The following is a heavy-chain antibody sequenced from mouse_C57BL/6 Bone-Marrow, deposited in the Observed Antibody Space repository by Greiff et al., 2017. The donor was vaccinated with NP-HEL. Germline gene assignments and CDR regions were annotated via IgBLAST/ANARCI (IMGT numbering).Heavy chain of an antibody. V-gene: IGHV3-6*01. CDR2: ISYDGSN. Sequence: VQLQQSGPGLVKPSQSLSLTCSVTGYSITSGYYWNWIRQFPGNKLEWMGYISYDGSNNYNPSLKNRISITRDTSKNQFFLKLNSVTTEDTATYYCARLPLAYWGQGTLVTVSA. CDR1: GYSITSGYY. J-gene: IGHJ3*01. CDR3: ARLPLAY.